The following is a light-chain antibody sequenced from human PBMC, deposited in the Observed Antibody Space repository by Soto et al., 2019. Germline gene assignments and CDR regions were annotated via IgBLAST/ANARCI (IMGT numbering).Light chain of an antibody. Sequence: QSALPQPASVSGSPGQSITISCTGTSSDVGGYNYVSWYQQHPGKAPKLMIYDVSNRPSGVSNRSSGSKSGNTASLTISGLQAEDEADYYCSSYTSSSTYVFGTGTKVTVL. J-gene: IGLJ1*01. CDR1: SSDVGGYNY. CDR2: DVS. V-gene: IGLV2-14*01. CDR3: SSYTSSSTYV.